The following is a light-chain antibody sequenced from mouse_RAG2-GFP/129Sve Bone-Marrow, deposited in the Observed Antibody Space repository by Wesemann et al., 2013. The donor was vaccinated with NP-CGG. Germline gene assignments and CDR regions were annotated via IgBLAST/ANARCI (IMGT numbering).Light chain of an antibody. V-gene: IGKV6-15*01. CDR1: QNVGTN. CDR3: QQYNSYRT. CDR2: SAS. Sequence: DIVMTQSQKFMSTSVGDRVSVTYKASQNVGTNVAWYQQKPGQSPKALIYSASYRYSGVPDRFTGSGSGTDFTLTISNVQSEDLAEYFCQQYNSYRTFGGGTKLEIK. J-gene: IGKJ1*01.